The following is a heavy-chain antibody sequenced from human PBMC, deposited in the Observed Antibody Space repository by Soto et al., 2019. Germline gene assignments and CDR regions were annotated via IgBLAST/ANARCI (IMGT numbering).Heavy chain of an antibody. CDR3: AREFPSASSDP. D-gene: IGHD6-19*01. V-gene: IGHV1-69*01. CDR1: GGTFSSYA. J-gene: IGHJ5*02. CDR2: IIPIFGTA. Sequence: QVQLVQSGAEVKKPGSSVNVSCKASGGTFSSYAITWVRQAPGQGLEWMGGIIPIFGTANYAQKFQGRVTITADESLTTAYMELSSLRSENTAVYSSAREFPSASSDPWGHGTLVTVSS.